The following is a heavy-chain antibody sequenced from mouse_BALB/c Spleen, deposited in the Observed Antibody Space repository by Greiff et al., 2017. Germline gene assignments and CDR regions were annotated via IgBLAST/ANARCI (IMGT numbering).Heavy chain of an antibody. CDR3: ARGYYGYGYFDY. Sequence: EVKLVESGGGLVKPGGSLKLSCAASGFTFSSYAMSWVRQTPEKRLEWVASISSGGSTYYPDSVKGRFTISRDNARNILYLQMSSLRSEDTAMYYCARGYYGYGYFDYWGQGTTLTVSS. V-gene: IGHV5-6-5*01. CDR1: GFTFSSYA. J-gene: IGHJ2*01. D-gene: IGHD1-2*01. CDR2: ISSGGST.